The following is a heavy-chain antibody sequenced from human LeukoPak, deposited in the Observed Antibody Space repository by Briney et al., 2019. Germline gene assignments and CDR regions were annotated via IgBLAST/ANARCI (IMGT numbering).Heavy chain of an antibody. V-gene: IGHV1-18*01. Sequence: GASVKVSCKASGYIFTSYGISWVRQAPGQRLEWMGWISVYNGHTNYAQKFQDRDTMTTDTSTNTAYMELRGLTSDDTAVYYCARFCSGGGCYHNWFDPWGQGTLVTVSS. CDR2: ISVYNGHT. CDR3: ARFCSGGGCYHNWFDP. D-gene: IGHD2-15*01. J-gene: IGHJ5*02. CDR1: GYIFTSYG.